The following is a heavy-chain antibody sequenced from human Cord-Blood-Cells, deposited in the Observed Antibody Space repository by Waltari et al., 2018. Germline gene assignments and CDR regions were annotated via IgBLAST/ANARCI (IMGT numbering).Heavy chain of an antibody. CDR1: GYTFTSYG. V-gene: IGHV1-18*04. D-gene: IGHD2-2*02. CDR3: ARDFIVVVPAAIRATTDAFDI. J-gene: IGHJ3*02. Sequence: QVQLVQSGAEVKKPGASVKVSCKASGYTFTSYGISWVRQAPGQGLEWMGWISAYNGNTNYAQKLQGRVTMTTDTSTSTAYMELRSLRSDDTGVYYCARDFIVVVPAAIRATTDAFDIWGQGTMVTVSS. CDR2: ISAYNGNT.